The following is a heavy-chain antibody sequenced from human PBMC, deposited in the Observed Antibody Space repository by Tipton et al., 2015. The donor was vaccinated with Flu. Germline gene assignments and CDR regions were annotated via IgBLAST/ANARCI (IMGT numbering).Heavy chain of an antibody. D-gene: IGHD3-22*01. CDR3: ARDRYDSSGFVDY. V-gene: IGHV4-61*02. CDR1: GGSINSGSYY. J-gene: IGHJ4*02. Sequence: TLSLTCTVSGGSINSGSYYWSWIRQPAGQGLQWIGRIYTTGSTNYNPSLQSRVTMSLDTSKNQFSLKLSSVTAADAAVYYCARDRYDSSGFVDYWGQGTLVTVSS. CDR2: IYTTGST.